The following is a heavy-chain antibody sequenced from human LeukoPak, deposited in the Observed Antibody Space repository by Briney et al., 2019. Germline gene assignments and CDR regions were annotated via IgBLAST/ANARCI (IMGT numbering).Heavy chain of an antibody. CDR1: GYTFTSYY. D-gene: IGHD2-15*01. V-gene: IGHV1-46*01. CDR2: INPSGGST. CDR3: ARGYCSGGSCYSLEIEDWFDP. J-gene: IGHJ5*02. Sequence: ASVKVSCKASGYTFTSYYMHWVRQAPGQGLEWMGIINPSGGSTSYAQKFQGRVTMTKDMSKSTVYMELSSLRSEDTAVYYCARGYCSGGSCYSLEIEDWFDPWGQGTLVTVSS.